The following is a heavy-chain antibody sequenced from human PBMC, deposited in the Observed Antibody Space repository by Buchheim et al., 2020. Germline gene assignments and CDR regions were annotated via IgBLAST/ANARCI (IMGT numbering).Heavy chain of an antibody. J-gene: IGHJ6*02. CDR3: ARETVAGTDGYYYYGMDV. CDR2: INSDGSST. V-gene: IGHV3-74*01. D-gene: IGHD6-19*01. Sequence: EVQLVESGGGLVQPGGSLRLSCAASGFTFSSYWMHWVRQAPGTGLVWVSRINSDGSSTSYADSVKGRFTISRDNAKNTLHLQMNRLRAEDTAVYYCARETVAGTDGYYYYGMDVWGQGTT. CDR1: GFTFSSYW.